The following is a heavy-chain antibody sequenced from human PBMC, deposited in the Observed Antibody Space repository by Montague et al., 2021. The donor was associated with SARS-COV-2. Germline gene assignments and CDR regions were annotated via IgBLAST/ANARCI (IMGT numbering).Heavy chain of an antibody. CDR1: GFTFRDYY. CDR3: ARDLAVDY. V-gene: IGHV3-11*01. Sequence: SLRLSCAASGFTFRDYYMNWIRQAPGEGLEWVSSISSSGTNLYYASSVKGRFTISRDNAKNSLYLQMNSLGAEDTAVYYCARDLAVDYWGQGTMVTVSS. CDR2: ISSSGTNL. J-gene: IGHJ4*02.